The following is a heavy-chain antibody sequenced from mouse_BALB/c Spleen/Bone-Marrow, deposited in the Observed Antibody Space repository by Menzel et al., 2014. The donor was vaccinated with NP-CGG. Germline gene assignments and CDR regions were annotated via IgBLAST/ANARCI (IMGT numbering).Heavy chain of an antibody. V-gene: IGHV2-4-1*01. D-gene: IGHD1-2*01. Sequence: QVQLKESGPGLVQPSQSLSITCTVSGFSLTSYGVHWVRQSPGKGLEWLGVIWSGGSTDYNAAFISRLSISKDNSKSQVFFKMSSLQADDTAIYYCARNMGSYYGYLAYWGQGTLVTVSA. J-gene: IGHJ3*01. CDR3: ARNMGSYYGYLAY. CDR2: IWSGGST. CDR1: GFSLTSYG.